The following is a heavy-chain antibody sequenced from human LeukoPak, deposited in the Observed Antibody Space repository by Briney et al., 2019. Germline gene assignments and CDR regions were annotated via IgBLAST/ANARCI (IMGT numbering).Heavy chain of an antibody. CDR3: AGAWGSSGAHFDY. D-gene: IGHD3-22*01. Sequence: PGGSLRLSCAASGFTFSSYGMSWVRQAPGKGLEWVSRIITSSDRTYYADSVKGRFTISRDNPKNTLYLQMNSLRAEDTAIYYCAGAWGSSGAHFDYWGQGTLVTVSS. CDR1: GFTFSSYG. CDR2: IITSSDRT. V-gene: IGHV3-23*01. J-gene: IGHJ4*02.